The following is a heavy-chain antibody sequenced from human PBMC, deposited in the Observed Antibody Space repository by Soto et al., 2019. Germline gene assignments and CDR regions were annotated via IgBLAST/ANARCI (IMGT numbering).Heavy chain of an antibody. Sequence: EVQLLESGGGLVQPGGSLRLSCVASRFSFSSYEMSWVRQAAGKGLEWVSRVSLTGDRTNYAGSVKGRFTVSRDNAKNSLYLRMDSLRAEDTAVYYCARGDGTGLYNSGWSPRYWGQGTLVTVSS. CDR3: ARGDGTGLYNSGWSPRY. CDR1: RFSFSSYE. D-gene: IGHD6-19*01. V-gene: IGHV3-23*01. CDR2: VSLTGDRT. J-gene: IGHJ4*02.